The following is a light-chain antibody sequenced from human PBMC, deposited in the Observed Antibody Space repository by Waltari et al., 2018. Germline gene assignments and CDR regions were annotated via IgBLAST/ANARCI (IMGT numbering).Light chain of an antibody. V-gene: IGKV3-20*01. CDR1: QSVSRY. J-gene: IGKJ1*01. CDR3: QHHVRLPAT. CDR2: AAS. Sequence: EIVLTQSPGTLSLSPGERATLSCRASQSVSRYLAWYQQKPGQAPRLLIDAASTRATGIPDRFSGSGSGTDFSLTISRLEPEDFAVYFCQHHVRLPATFGQGTKVEIK.